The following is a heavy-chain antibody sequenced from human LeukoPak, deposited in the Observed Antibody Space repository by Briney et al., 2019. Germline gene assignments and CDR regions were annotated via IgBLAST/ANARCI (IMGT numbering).Heavy chain of an antibody. V-gene: IGHV4-39*07. CDR3: ARSTPPAPVIFDY. J-gene: IGHJ4*02. Sequence: PSETLSLTCTVSGGSISDSSRYWAWIRQPPGKGLEWIGNIYYSGNTYYNPSLKSRVTVSVDTSKNQFSLKLNSVTAADTAVYHCARSTPPAPVIFDYGGQGILVTVSS. CDR1: GGSISDSSRY. CDR2: IYYSGNT.